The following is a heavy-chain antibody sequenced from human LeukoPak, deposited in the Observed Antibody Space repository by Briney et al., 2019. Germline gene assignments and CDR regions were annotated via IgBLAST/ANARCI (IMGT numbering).Heavy chain of an antibody. Sequence: GGSLRLSCAASEFTFSNYWMHWVRQAPGKWLVWVARINTDGSSTTYADSVKGRFTISRDNAKSTLYLQMNSLRAEDTAVYYCARAYGGNVHSDYWGQGTLVTVSS. D-gene: IGHD4-23*01. CDR1: EFTFSNYW. CDR2: INTDGSST. CDR3: ARAYGGNVHSDY. J-gene: IGHJ4*02. V-gene: IGHV3-74*01.